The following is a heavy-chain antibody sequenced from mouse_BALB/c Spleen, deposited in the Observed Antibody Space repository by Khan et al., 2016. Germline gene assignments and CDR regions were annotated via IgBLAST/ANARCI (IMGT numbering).Heavy chain of an antibody. V-gene: IGHV1S137*01. J-gene: IGHJ4*01. D-gene: IGHD2-1*01. CDR3: AREGLNYDYAMDY. CDR2: ISPYYGDT. CDR1: GYTFTDYA. Sequence: QVQLQQSGAELVRPGVSVKISCKGSGYTFTDYAMHWVKQSHAKSLEWIGVISPYYGDTSYNQKFEGKATMTIDKSSSTAYMELARLTSEDSAIYYCAREGLNYDYAMDYWGQGTSVTVSS.